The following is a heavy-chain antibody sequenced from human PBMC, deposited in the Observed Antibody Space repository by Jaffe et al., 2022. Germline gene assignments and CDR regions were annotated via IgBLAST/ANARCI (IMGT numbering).Heavy chain of an antibody. J-gene: IGHJ3*02. Sequence: EVQLLESGGGLVQPGGSLRLSCAASGFTFSSYAMSWVRQAPGKGLEWVSAISGSGGSTYYADSVKGRFTISRDNSKNTLYLQMNSLRAEDTAVYYCAKDLGSSSWRGTLDAFDIWGQGTMVTVSS. CDR1: GFTFSSYA. V-gene: IGHV3-23*01. D-gene: IGHD6-13*01. CDR2: ISGSGGST. CDR3: AKDLGSSSWRGTLDAFDI.